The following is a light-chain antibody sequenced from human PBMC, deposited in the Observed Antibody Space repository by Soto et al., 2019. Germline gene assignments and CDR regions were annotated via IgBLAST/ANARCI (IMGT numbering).Light chain of an antibody. V-gene: IGKV1-39*01. J-gene: IGKJ1*01. Sequence: IQMTKSTSSLSASVGDRVTITCWASRSISSYLTWYQQKPGKAPELLIYAAARWRGGVPSRFTGSGSGTDFTLTISFLQPEDFVTYSCEHSYCLPCRFGESTKA. CDR2: AAA. CDR3: EHSYCLPCR. CDR1: RSISSY.